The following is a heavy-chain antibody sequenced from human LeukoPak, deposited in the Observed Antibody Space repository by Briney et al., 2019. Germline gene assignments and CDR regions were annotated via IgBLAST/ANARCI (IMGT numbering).Heavy chain of an antibody. D-gene: IGHD3-10*01. J-gene: IGHJ3*02. V-gene: IGHV3-30*02. CDR2: IRYDGSNK. CDR1: GFTFSSYG. Sequence: GGSLRLSCAASGFTFSSYGMHWVRQAPGKGLEWVAFIRYDGSNKYYADSVKGRFTISRDNSKNTLYLQMNSLRAEDTAVYYCARVSYYYAIDAFDIWGQGTMVTVSS. CDR3: ARVSYYYAIDAFDI.